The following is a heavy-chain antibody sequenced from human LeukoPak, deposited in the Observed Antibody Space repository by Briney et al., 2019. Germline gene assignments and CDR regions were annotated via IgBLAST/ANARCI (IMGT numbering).Heavy chain of an antibody. CDR1: GGSISSGGYY. D-gene: IGHD4-17*01. Sequence: PSETLSLTCTVSGGSISSGGYYWSWIRQHPGKGLEWIGYIYYSGSTYYNPSLKSRVTISVDTSKNQFSLKLSSVTAADTAVYYCARVDGDYPRFDYWGQGTLVTVS. CDR3: ARVDGDYPRFDY. V-gene: IGHV4-31*03. J-gene: IGHJ4*02. CDR2: IYYSGST.